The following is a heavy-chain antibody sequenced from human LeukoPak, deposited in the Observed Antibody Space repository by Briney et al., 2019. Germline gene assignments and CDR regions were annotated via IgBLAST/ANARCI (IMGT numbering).Heavy chain of an antibody. J-gene: IGHJ4*02. CDR3: ASPRHYYYDSSGYLDY. D-gene: IGHD3-22*01. CDR1: GYTFTSYY. CDR2: INPSGGST. V-gene: IGHV1-46*01. Sequence: GASVKVSCKASGYTFTSYYMHWVRQTPGQGLEWMGIINPSGGSTSYAQKFQGRVTMTRDTSTSTVYMELSSLRSEDTAVYYCASPRHYYYDSSGYLDYWGQGTLVTVSS.